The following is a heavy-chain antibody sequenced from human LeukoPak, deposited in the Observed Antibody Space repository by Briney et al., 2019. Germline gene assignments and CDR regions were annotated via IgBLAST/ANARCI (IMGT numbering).Heavy chain of an antibody. CDR2: IGGSGGNT. CDR3: AKIVGGDYYFDY. Sequence: GGSLRLSCAASGFTFSSYAMSWVRQAPGKGLEWVSVIGGSGGNTYYADSVKGRFTISRDNSKNTLYLQMNSLRADDTAVYYCAKIVGGDYYFDYWGQGILVTVSS. V-gene: IGHV3-23*01. J-gene: IGHJ4*02. D-gene: IGHD2-21*02. CDR1: GFTFSSYA.